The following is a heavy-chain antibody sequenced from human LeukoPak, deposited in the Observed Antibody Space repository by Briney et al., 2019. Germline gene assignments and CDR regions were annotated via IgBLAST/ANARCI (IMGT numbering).Heavy chain of an antibody. J-gene: IGHJ4*02. V-gene: IGHV3-30-3*01. D-gene: IGHD3-22*01. Sequence: GGSLRLSCAASGFTFSSYAMHWVRQAPGKGLKWVAVISYDGSNKYYADSVKGRFTISRDNSKNTLYLQMNSLRAEDTAVYYCAGSDPYYYDSSVFDYWGQGTLVTVSS. CDR2: ISYDGSNK. CDR3: AGSDPYYYDSSVFDY. CDR1: GFTFSSYA.